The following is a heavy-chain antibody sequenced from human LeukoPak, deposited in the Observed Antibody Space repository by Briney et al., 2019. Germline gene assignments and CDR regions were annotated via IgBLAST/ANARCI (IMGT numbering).Heavy chain of an antibody. D-gene: IGHD5-12*01. V-gene: IGHV1-69*06. Sequence: ASVKVSCKASGGTFSSYAISWVRQAPGQGLEWMGGIIPIFGTANYAQKFQGRVTITADKSTSTAHMELSSLRSEDTAVYYCARGARGYSGYGPLYYFDYWGQGTLVTVSS. CDR1: GGTFSSYA. CDR2: IIPIFGTA. CDR3: ARGARGYSGYGPLYYFDY. J-gene: IGHJ4*02.